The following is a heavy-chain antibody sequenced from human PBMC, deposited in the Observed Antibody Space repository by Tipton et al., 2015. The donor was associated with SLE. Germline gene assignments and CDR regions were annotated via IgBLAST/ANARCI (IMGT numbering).Heavy chain of an antibody. Sequence: LSLTCAVSGGSISSGDYHWNWIRQSAGEGLEWLGRISATGGTYYNPSLNSPATMSLDTSKNQFFLKQCSVTAADTGVYYCARSLETFDVWGQGTMVTVSS. CDR1: GGSISSGDYH. V-gene: IGHV4-61*02. J-gene: IGHJ3*01. D-gene: IGHD3-3*01. CDR3: ARSLETFDV. CDR2: ISATGGT.